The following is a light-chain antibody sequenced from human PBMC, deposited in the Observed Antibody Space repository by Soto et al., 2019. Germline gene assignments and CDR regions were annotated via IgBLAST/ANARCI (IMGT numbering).Light chain of an antibody. Sequence: ELVLTQSPGTLSLSPGERATLSCRASQSVSNNYLAWYQQKPGQAPRLLLYGASNMATGIPDRSSGSGSGTDFSLIIIRLEPEDLAVYYCPPYGSSYTFGHATKGE. J-gene: IGKJ1*01. CDR1: QSVSNNY. CDR3: PPYGSSYT. V-gene: IGKV3-20*01. CDR2: GAS.